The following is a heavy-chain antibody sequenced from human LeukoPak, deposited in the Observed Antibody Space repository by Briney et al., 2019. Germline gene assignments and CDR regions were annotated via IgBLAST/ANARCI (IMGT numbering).Heavy chain of an antibody. Sequence: PGGSLRLSCAASGFTFSSYSMNWVRQAPGKGLEWVSYISSSSSTIYYADSVKGRFTISRDNSKNTLYLQMNSLGLDDTAVYFCARGRAGIAAAGFDYWGQGTLVTVSS. CDR2: ISSSSSTI. J-gene: IGHJ4*02. V-gene: IGHV3-48*01. CDR3: ARGRAGIAAAGFDY. D-gene: IGHD6-13*01. CDR1: GFTFSSYS.